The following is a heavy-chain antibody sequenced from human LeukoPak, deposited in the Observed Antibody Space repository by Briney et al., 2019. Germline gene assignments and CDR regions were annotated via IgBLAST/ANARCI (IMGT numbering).Heavy chain of an antibody. CDR2: INLNSGGT. CDR3: ARDRTRTGYSSGWYHDY. J-gene: IGHJ4*02. Sequence: ASVKVSCKASGYTFTGYYMHWVRQAPGQGLEWMGWINLNSGGTNYEQKFQGRVTMTRDTSISTAYMELSRLRSDDTAVYYCARDRTRTGYSSGWYHDYWGEGTLVTVSS. V-gene: IGHV1-2*02. D-gene: IGHD6-19*01. CDR1: GYTFTGYY.